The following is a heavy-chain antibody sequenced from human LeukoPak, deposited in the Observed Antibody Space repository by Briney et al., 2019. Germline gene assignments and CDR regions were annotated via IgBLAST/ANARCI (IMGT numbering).Heavy chain of an antibody. CDR3: ARQPKSCAPGIFITGKACWFDT. CDR1: GGSISSYY. J-gene: IGHJ5*02. V-gene: IGHV4-4*07. CDR2: LHTSGST. Sequence: PSETLSLTCTVSGGSISSYYWSWIRQPAGEGLEWIGRLHTSGSTHYNPSLKSRVTMSVDTSKNQFSLKLSSVTAADTAVYYCARQPKSCAPGIFITGKACWFDTWGQGTLVTVSP. D-gene: IGHD3-10*01.